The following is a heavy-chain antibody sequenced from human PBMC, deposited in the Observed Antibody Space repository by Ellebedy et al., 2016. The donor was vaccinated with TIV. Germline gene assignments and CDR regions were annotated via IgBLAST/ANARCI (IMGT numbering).Heavy chain of an antibody. V-gene: IGHV4-59*01. J-gene: IGHJ3*02. CDR3: ARSSISFLGVTDVFDI. Sequence: SETLSLTCSVSGTSISSYSWSWIRQPPGDGLEWLGYVFYSGSTIYNPSLRSRVNISVDMSQMQLSLNLTSVTAADTAVYFCARSSISFLGVTDVFDIWGQGTLVTVSS. CDR2: VFYSGST. CDR1: GTSISSYS. D-gene: IGHD2/OR15-2a*01.